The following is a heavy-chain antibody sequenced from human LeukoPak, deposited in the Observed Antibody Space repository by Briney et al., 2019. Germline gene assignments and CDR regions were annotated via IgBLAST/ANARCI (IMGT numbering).Heavy chain of an antibody. Sequence: GGSLRLSCAASGFTFSSYAMGWVRRAPGKGLEWVSAISGSGGSTYYADSVKGRFTISRDNSKNTLYLQMNSLRAEDTAVYYCAKVFESWLATYYFDYWGQGTLVTVSS. V-gene: IGHV3-23*01. CDR2: ISGSGGST. D-gene: IGHD6-19*01. CDR3: AKVFESWLATYYFDY. J-gene: IGHJ4*02. CDR1: GFTFSSYA.